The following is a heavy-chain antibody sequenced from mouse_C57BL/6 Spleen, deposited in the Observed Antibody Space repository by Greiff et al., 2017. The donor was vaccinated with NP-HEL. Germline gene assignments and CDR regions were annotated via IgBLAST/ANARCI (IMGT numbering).Heavy chain of an antibody. V-gene: IGHV1-54*01. Sequence: VQLQQSGAELVRPGTSVKVSCKASGYAFTNYLIEWVKQRPGQGLEWIGVINPGSGGTNYNEKFKGKATLTADKSSSTAYMQLSSLTSEDSAVYFCAREDYYGSSYGYCDVGGTGTTVTVSS. J-gene: IGHJ1*03. CDR2: INPGSGGT. CDR1: GYAFTNYL. D-gene: IGHD1-1*01. CDR3: AREDYYGSSYGYCDV.